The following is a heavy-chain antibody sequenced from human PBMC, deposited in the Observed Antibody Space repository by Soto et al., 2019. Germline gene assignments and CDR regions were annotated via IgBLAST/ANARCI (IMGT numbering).Heavy chain of an antibody. Sequence: SETLSLTCTVSGGSISSGGYYWSWIRQHPGKGLEWIGYIYYSGSTYYNPSLKSRVTISVDTSKNQFSLKLSSVTAADTAVYYCARERSVVVTAIYYFDYWGQGTLVTVSS. J-gene: IGHJ4*02. CDR3: ARERSVVVTAIYYFDY. CDR1: GGSISSGGYY. D-gene: IGHD2-21*02. V-gene: IGHV4-31*03. CDR2: IYYSGST.